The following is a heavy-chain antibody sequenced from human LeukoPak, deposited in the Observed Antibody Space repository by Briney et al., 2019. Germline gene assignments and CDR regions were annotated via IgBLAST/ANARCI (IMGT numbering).Heavy chain of an antibody. CDR2: ISGSGVDT. CDR3: ASGTYRLGDY. J-gene: IGHJ4*02. D-gene: IGHD3-10*01. CDR1: GLSFSTYA. Sequence: GGSLRLSCAASGLSFSTYAMSWVRQAPGKGLEWVAGISGSGVDTHYAGSVNGRFRISRYNSANTLYLQMNSLREEDTALYYCASGTYRLGDYWGQGTQVAVSP. V-gene: IGHV3-23*01.